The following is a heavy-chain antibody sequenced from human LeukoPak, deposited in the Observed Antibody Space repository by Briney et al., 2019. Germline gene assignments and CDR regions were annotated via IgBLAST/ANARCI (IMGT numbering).Heavy chain of an antibody. CDR3: TRGRGPCTSGWYTGYCFDY. J-gene: IGHJ4*02. Sequence: GGSLRLSCLASGFTFGDYIMNWVRQAPGKGLEWVGFIRSNAYGGTTEYAASVKGRFTISRDDSKSIADLQMNSLKTEDTAVYYCTRGRGPCTSGWYTGYCFDYWGQGTLVTVST. CDR2: IRSNAYGGTT. CDR1: GFTFGDYI. V-gene: IGHV3-49*04. D-gene: IGHD6-19*01.